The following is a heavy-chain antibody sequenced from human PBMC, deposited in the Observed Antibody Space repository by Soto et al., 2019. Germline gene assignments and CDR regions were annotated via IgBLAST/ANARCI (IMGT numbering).Heavy chain of an antibody. CDR3: ARGQEGVVATH. V-gene: IGHV4-34*01. J-gene: IGHJ4*02. CDR1: GGSLSGYY. D-gene: IGHD5-12*01. Sequence: QVQLQQWGAGLLKPSETLSLNCAVNGGSLSGYYWSWIRQPPGKGLEWIGEIKDGGRTNYSPSLKSRAPISSDTSNNQFSLRLYSVTAVDTGVYYCARGQEGVVATHWDQGTLVTVSS. CDR2: IKDGGRT.